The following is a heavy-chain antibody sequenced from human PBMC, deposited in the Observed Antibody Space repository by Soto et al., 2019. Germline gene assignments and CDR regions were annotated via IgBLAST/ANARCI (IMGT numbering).Heavy chain of an antibody. J-gene: IGHJ3*02. CDR2: VWYDGSNK. CDR3: ARAGDTSLGIRELGAFDI. CDR1: GFIFSNYG. V-gene: IGHV3-33*01. D-gene: IGHD2-21*01. Sequence: GGSLRLSCRASGFIFSNYGMHWVRQAAGKGLEWVAVVWYDGSNKYYADSVKGRFTISRDNSKSTRYLQMSSLRAEDTALYYCARAGDTSLGIRELGAFDIWGQGKKVTVSS.